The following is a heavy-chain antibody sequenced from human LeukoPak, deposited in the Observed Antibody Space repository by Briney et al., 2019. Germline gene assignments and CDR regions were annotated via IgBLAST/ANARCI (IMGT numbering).Heavy chain of an antibody. CDR1: GFTFSSYA. CDR2: ISYDGSNK. Sequence: GGSLRLSCAASGFTFSSYAMHWVRQAPGKGLEWVAVISYDGSNKYYADSVKGRFTISRDNSKNTLYLQMNSLRAEDTAVYYCARQTYYDSWSGYEYYFDYWGQGTLVTVSS. J-gene: IGHJ4*02. V-gene: IGHV3-30-3*01. D-gene: IGHD3-3*01. CDR3: ARQTYYDSWSGYEYYFDY.